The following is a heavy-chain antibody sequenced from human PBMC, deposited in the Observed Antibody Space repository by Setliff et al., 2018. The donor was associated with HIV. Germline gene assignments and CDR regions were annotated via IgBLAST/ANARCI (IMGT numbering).Heavy chain of an antibody. D-gene: IGHD2-15*01. CDR1: GGSISSYY. CDR2: IYYSGST. V-gene: IGHV4-59*01. J-gene: IGHJ3*02. Sequence: PSETLSLTCTVSGGSISSYYWSWIRQPPGKGLEWIGYIYYSGSTNYNPSLKSRVTISVDTSKNQFSLKLSSVTAADTAVYYCARNPCSGGSCPDAFDIWGQGKMVTVSS. CDR3: ARNPCSGGSCPDAFDI.